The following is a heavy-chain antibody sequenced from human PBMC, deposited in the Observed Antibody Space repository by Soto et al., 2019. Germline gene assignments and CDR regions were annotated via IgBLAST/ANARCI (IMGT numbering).Heavy chain of an antibody. J-gene: IGHJ4*02. D-gene: IGHD3-22*01. CDR2: IISSGDNI. CDR3: ARDLGYYDSIGYFVY. Sequence: GESLTLACAASGFTFSDLYMSWIRHAPGEGLEWVSYIISSGDNIYYADSVKGRFCISRDNAKNSLYLQMNSLRAEDTAVYYCARDLGYYDSIGYFVYGGQRNLVTVSS. V-gene: IGHV3-11*01. CDR1: GFTFSDLY.